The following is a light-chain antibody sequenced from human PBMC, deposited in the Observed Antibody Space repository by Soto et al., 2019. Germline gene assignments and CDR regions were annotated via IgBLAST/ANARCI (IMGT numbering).Light chain of an antibody. CDR1: SNDVGGYNF. J-gene: IGLJ2*01. CDR2: DVS. Sequence: QSALTQPRSVSGSPGQSVTIYCTGTSNDVGGYNFVSWYQQHPGKVPKLFIYDVSRRPSGVPDRFSGSKSGNTASLTISGLQAEDEADYYCSSYADSYTLVFGGGTKLTVL. CDR3: SSYADSYTLV. V-gene: IGLV2-11*01.